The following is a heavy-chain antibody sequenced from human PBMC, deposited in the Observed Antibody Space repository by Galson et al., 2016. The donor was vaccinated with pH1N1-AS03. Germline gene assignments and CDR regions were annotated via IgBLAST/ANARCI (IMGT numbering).Heavy chain of an antibody. J-gene: IGHJ6*03. CDR1: GFMFSKYW. CDR2: IKDDGSEK. V-gene: IGHV3-7*01. D-gene: IGHD2-2*01. CDR3: SRGWPLVVPGTIVRYYYYMDV. Sequence: SLRLSCAASGFMFSKYWMNWVRQAPGKGLEWVANIKDDGSEKDHVDSVKGRFTISRDNAKYSLYLHMNSLRAEDTAVYYWSRGWPLVVPGTIVRYYYYMDVWGKGTTVTVSS.